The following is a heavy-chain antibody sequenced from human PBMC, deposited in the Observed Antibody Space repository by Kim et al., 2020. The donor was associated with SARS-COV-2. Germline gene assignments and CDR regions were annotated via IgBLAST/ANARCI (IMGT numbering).Heavy chain of an antibody. D-gene: IGHD3-22*01. Sequence: GGSLRLSCAASGFTFSSYWMSWVRQAPGKGLEWVANIKQDGSEKYYVDSVKGRFTISRDNAKNSLYLQMNSLRAEDTAVYYCARDPNSYYDSSGYYPQGGYYDGMDVWGQGTTVTVSS. CDR3: ARDPNSYYDSSGYYPQGGYYDGMDV. CDR1: GFTFSSYW. V-gene: IGHV3-7*01. J-gene: IGHJ6*02. CDR2: IKQDGSEK.